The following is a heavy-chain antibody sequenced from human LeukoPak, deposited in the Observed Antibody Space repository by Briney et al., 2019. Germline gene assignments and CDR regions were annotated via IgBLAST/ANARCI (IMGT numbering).Heavy chain of an antibody. CDR2: ISGSGRNT. D-gene: IGHD1-26*01. Sequence: GGSLRLSCAASGFTFSRYAMTWVRQAPGKGLEWVSTISGSGRNTFYADSVKGRFTISRDNSKNTLHLQTNSLRADDTAVYYCAKDPQSGEVLTWGQGTPVTVSS. J-gene: IGHJ4*02. V-gene: IGHV3-23*01. CDR3: AKDPQSGEVLT. CDR1: GFTFSRYA.